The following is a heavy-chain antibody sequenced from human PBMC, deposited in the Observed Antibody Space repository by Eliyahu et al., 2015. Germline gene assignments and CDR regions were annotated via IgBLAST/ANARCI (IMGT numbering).Heavy chain of an antibody. Sequence: QVQLQQSGPGLVKPSPTLSLTCXISGDSVSXXSATWNWIRQSPSRGLEWLGRTYYRSKWYNEYALSVKSRITINPDTSKNQFSLQLNSVTPEDTAVYYCARARYCSGGSCYLGIDYWGQGTLVTVSS. V-gene: IGHV6-1*01. CDR1: GDSVSXXSAT. J-gene: IGHJ4*02. CDR2: TYYRSKWYN. D-gene: IGHD2-15*01. CDR3: ARARYCSGGSCYLGIDY.